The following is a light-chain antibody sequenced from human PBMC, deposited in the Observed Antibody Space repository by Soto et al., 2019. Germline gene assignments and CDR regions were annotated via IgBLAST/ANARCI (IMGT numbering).Light chain of an antibody. J-gene: IGKJ4*01. CDR1: RSVLYKSNNKNH. Sequence: DIVMTQSPDSLAVSLGERATMNCKCSRSVLYKSNNKNHLAWYQQKPGQPPQLIIYWASTRESGVPQRFSGSGSGTDFTLTISSLEAEDVAFYWCQQYFDVPFNFGGGTKLDIK. V-gene: IGKV4-1*01. CDR3: QQYFDVPFN. CDR2: WAS.